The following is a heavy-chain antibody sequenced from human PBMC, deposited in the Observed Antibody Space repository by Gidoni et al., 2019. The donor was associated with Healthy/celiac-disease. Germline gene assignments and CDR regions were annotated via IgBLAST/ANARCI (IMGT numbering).Heavy chain of an antibody. CDR2: IYPDDSDT. D-gene: IGHD3-3*01. V-gene: IGHV5-51*01. Sequence: EVQLVQSGAEVKKPGESLKISCKGSGYTFITNWIGWVRQMPGKGLEFMGIIYPDDSDTRYSPSFEGQVTISADKSISTAYLQWSSLKAADSAMYYCARLSANYDFWRGGEWFDPWGQGTLVTVSS. J-gene: IGHJ5*02. CDR3: ARLSANYDFWRGGEWFDP. CDR1: GYTFITNW.